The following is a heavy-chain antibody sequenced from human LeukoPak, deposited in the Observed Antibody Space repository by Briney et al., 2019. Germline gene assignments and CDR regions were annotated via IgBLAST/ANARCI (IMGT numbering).Heavy chain of an antibody. CDR1: GGSFSGYY. V-gene: IGHV4-34*01. D-gene: IGHD6-19*01. CDR3: ARDKRQWLDYYYYYYMDV. J-gene: IGHJ6*03. Sequence: SSETLSLTCAVYGGSFSGYYWSWIRQPPGKGLEWIGEINHSGSTNYNPSLKSRVTISVDTSKNQFSLKLSSVTAADTAVYYCARDKRQWLDYYYYYYMDVWGKGTTVTVSS. CDR2: INHSGST.